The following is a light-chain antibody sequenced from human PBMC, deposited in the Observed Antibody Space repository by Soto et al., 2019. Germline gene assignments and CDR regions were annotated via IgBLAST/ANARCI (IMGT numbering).Light chain of an antibody. CDR1: SSDVGGYNY. CDR3: SSYTSSYV. V-gene: IGLV2-14*01. Sequence: SALPKPASLYGSPGQSITISCTGTSSDVGGYNYVSWYQQHPGKAPKLMIYDVSNRPSGVSNRFSGSKSGNTASLTISGLQAEDEADYYCSSYTSSYVFGTGTKVTVL. CDR2: DVS. J-gene: IGLJ1*01.